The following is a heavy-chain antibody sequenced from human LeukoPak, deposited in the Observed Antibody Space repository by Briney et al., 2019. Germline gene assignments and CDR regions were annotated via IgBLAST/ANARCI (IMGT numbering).Heavy chain of an antibody. D-gene: IGHD3-10*01. Sequence: SETLSLTCTVSGGSISSGDCYWSWIPQPPGNGLEWIGYIYYSGSTCYNPSLKSRVTISVETSKKQFSLKLSSVTAADTAVYYCARSLWFSLDYWGQGTLVTVSS. V-gene: IGHV4-30-4*08. J-gene: IGHJ4*02. CDR3: ARSLWFSLDY. CDR1: GGSISSGDCY. CDR2: IYYSGST.